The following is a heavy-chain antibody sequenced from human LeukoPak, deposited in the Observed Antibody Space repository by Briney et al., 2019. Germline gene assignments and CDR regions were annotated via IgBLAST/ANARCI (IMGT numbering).Heavy chain of an antibody. CDR2: IYYQGST. CDR1: GGSILSGTDY. Sequence: PSQTLSLTFTFCGGSILSGTDYWSWIRQHPGKSLEWIEYIYYQGSTYYNPSLKSRVTMSVDTSKNQFSLKLSYVTAADPAVYYCDAHDFDYWGQGTLVTVSS. CDR3: DAHDFDY. J-gene: IGHJ4*02. V-gene: IGHV4-31*06.